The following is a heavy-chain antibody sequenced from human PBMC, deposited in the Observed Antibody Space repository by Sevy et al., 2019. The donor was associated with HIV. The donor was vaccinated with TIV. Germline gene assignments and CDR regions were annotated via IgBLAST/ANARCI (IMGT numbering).Heavy chain of an antibody. D-gene: IGHD5-12*01. J-gene: IGHJ5*02. CDR2: ISSDGNSQ. CDR1: GFNFGSHA. Sequence: GGSLRLSCAASGFNFGSHAMHWVRQAPGKGLDWVAVISSDGNSQYSADSVKGRFTISRDNSKNTLYLQMNSLGAEDTAVYYCARAPPVRSGDDSLNWFAPWGQGTLVTVSS. V-gene: IGHV3-30*04. CDR3: ARAPPVRSGDDSLNWFAP.